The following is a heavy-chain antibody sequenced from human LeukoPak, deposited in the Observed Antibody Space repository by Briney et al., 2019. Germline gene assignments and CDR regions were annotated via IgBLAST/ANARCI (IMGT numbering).Heavy chain of an antibody. V-gene: IGHV4-30-4*01. CDR1: GGSISSGDYY. J-gene: IGHJ5*02. Sequence: SETLSLTCTVSGGSISSGDYYWSWIRQPPGKGLEWIGYIYYSGSTYYNPSLKSRVTISVDTSKNQFSLKLSSVTAADTAVYYCASVIADYGGEWFGPWGQGTLVTVSS. CDR2: IYYSGST. CDR3: ASVIADYGGEWFGP. D-gene: IGHD4/OR15-4a*01.